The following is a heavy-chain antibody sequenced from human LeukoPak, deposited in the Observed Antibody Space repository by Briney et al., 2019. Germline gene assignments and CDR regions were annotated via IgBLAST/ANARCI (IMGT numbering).Heavy chain of an antibody. V-gene: IGHV4-39*01. CDR2: VHHTGAT. CDR3: ARRLSYYDY. CDR1: GGSITSDNDH. Sequence: SETLSLTCTVSGGSITSDNDHWDWIRQPPGKGLEWIGSVHHTGATYYNPSLRSRVTISVDTSKNQFSLKVTSVTAADTAAYYCARRLSYYDYWAREPWSLSP. J-gene: IGHJ4*02. D-gene: IGHD2-21*02.